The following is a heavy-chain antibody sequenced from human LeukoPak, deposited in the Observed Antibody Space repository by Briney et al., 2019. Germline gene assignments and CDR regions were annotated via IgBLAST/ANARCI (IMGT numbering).Heavy chain of an antibody. Sequence: GGSLRLSCAASGFTFSSYGMHWVRQAPGKGLEWVAVISYDGSNKYYADSVKGRFTISRDNSKNTLYLQMNSLRAEDTAVYYCAKDGFRYSSVWYSNWFDPWGQGTLVTVSS. CDR1: GFTFSSYG. D-gene: IGHD6-19*01. J-gene: IGHJ5*02. V-gene: IGHV3-30*18. CDR2: ISYDGSNK. CDR3: AKDGFRYSSVWYSNWFDP.